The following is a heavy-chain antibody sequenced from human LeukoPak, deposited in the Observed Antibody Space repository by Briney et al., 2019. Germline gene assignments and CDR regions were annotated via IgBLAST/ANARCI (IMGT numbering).Heavy chain of an antibody. CDR1: GGSISSGSYY. Sequence: SETLSLTCTVSGGSISSGSYYWSWIRQPAGKGLEWIGRIYTSGSTNYNPSLKSRVTISVDTSKNQFSLKLSSVTAADTAVYYCARGPRTKRYGSGSYSPAGTNWFDPWGQGTLVTVSS. CDR3: ARGPRTKRYGSGSYSPAGTNWFDP. CDR2: IYTSGST. J-gene: IGHJ5*02. D-gene: IGHD3-10*01. V-gene: IGHV4-61*02.